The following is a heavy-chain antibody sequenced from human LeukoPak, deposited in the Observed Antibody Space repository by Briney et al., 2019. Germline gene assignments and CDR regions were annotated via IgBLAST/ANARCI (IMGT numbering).Heavy chain of an antibody. CDR2: ISGSGGST. Sequence: GGSLRLSCAASGFTFSSYAMSWVRQAPGKGLEWVSAISGSGGSTYYADSVKGRFTISRDNSKNTLYLQMNSLRAEDTAVYYCAKDSPNDYDSSGLYYFDYWGQGTLVTVSS. CDR1: GFTFSSYA. V-gene: IGHV3-23*01. CDR3: AKDSPNDYDSSGLYYFDY. D-gene: IGHD3-22*01. J-gene: IGHJ4*02.